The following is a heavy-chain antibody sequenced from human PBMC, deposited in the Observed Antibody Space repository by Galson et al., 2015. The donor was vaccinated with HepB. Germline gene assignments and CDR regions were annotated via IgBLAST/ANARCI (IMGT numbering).Heavy chain of an antibody. V-gene: IGHV1-69*13. J-gene: IGHJ5*02. Sequence: SVKVSCKASGGTFSSYAISWVRQAPGQGLEWMGGIIPIFGTANYAQKFQGRVTITADESTSTAYMELSSLRSEDTAVYYCARVPRFPILGDFWSGSPSSHNWFDPWGQGTLVTVSS. CDR3: ARVPRFPILGDFWSGSPSSHNWFDP. D-gene: IGHD3-3*01. CDR1: GGTFSSYA. CDR2: IIPIFGTA.